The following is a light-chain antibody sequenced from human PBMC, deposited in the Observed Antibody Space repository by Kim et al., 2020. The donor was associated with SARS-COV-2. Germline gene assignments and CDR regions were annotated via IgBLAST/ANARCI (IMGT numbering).Light chain of an antibody. CDR1: SSDVGSYNL. Sequence: QSALTQPASVSGSPGQSITISCTGTSSDVGSYNLVSWYQQHPGKAPKIIIYSLSKRPSGVSNRFSGSKSGNTASLTISGLQAEDEADYYCCSYAGNTNLVFGGGTQLTVL. CDR2: SLS. V-gene: IGLV2-23*02. J-gene: IGLJ2*01. CDR3: CSYAGNTNLV.